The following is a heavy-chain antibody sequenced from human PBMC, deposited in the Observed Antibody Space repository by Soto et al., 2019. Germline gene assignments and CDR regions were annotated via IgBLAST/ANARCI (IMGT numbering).Heavy chain of an antibody. V-gene: IGHV3-30*18. J-gene: IGHJ4*02. CDR2: ISYDGSNK. CDR3: AKDPSCISNSCALLLDY. D-gene: IGHD2-2*01. CDR1: GFTFSSYG. Sequence: GGSLRLSCAASGFTFSSYGMHWVRQAPGKGLEWVAVISYDGSNKYYADSVNGRFTISRDNSKNTLYLQMNSLRAEDTAVYYCAKDPSCISNSCALLLDYWGQGTLVTVSS.